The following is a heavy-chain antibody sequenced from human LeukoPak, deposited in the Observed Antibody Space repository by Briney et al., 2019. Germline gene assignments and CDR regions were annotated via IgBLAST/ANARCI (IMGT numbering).Heavy chain of an antibody. Sequence: SETLSLTCAVYGGSFSAHYWSWIRQPPGKGLEWIGEINHSGSTNYNPSLKSRVTISVDTSKNQVSLNLNSLTAADTAVYYCARGQWLDNDWGQGTLVTVSS. CDR3: ARGQWLDND. V-gene: IGHV4-34*01. CDR1: GGSFSAHY. CDR2: INHSGST. D-gene: IGHD6-19*01. J-gene: IGHJ1*01.